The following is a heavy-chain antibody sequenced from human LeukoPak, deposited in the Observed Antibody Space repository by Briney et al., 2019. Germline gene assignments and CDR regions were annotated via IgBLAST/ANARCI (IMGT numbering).Heavy chain of an antibody. CDR3: ARDTGLDV. CDR2: IIPAFGIA. J-gene: IGHJ6*02. Sequence: SVKVSCKASGGTFSSYAISWMRQAPGQGLEWMGRIIPAFGIANYAQKFQGRVTITADKSTSTAYMELSSLRSEDTAVYYCARDTGLDVWGQGTTVTVSS. V-gene: IGHV1-69*04. CDR1: GGTFSSYA.